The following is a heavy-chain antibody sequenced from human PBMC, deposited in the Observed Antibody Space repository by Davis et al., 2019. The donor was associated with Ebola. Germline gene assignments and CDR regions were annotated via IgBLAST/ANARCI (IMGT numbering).Heavy chain of an antibody. V-gene: IGHV4-34*11. CDR3: ANDDY. Sequence: SETLSLTCAVYGGSFSGYYWSWVRQSPGKGLEWIGYVYFSGSATYSPSLENRATMSIDTSKNHVSLKLTSVTPADTAVYYCANDDYWGQGILVTVSS. CDR1: GGSFSGYY. CDR2: VYFSGSA. J-gene: IGHJ4*02. D-gene: IGHD5-12*01.